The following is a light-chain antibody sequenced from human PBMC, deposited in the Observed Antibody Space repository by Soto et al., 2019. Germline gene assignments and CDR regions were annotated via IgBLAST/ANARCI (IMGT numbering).Light chain of an antibody. CDR3: QKYNSAPYT. V-gene: IGKV1-27*01. CDR2: AAS. J-gene: IGKJ2*01. CDR1: QGISNY. Sequence: DIQMTQSPSSLSASVGDRVTITCRASQGISNYLAWYQQKPGKVPKLLIYAASTLQSGVPSRFSGSGSGTDFTLTISSLQPSEVATYDCQKYNSAPYTCGQGTKLEIK.